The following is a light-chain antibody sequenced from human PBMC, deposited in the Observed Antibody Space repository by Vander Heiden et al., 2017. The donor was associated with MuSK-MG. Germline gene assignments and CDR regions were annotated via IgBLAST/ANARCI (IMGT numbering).Light chain of an antibody. CDR3: QQDGSSPRT. J-gene: IGKJ1*01. CDR1: QSVSSSY. V-gene: IGKV3-20*01. CDR2: GAS. Sequence: EIVLTPSPGTLSLSPGERATLSFRASQSVSSSYLAWYQQKPGQAPRILIYGASSSATGIPDRFSGSGSGTDFTLSISILEPEDLAVYYCQQDGSSPRTFGQGTKVEIK.